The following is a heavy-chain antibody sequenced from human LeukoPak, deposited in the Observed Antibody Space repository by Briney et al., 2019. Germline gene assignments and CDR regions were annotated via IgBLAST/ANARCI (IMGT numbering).Heavy chain of an antibody. Sequence: SETLSLTCAVYGGSFSGYYWSWIRQPPGKGLEWIGEINHSGSTNYNPSLKSRDTISVDTSKNQFSLKLSSVTAADTAVYYCARGLRYYGSLRLGGDNWFDPWGQEPWSPSPQ. CDR2: INHSGST. J-gene: IGHJ5*02. CDR3: ARGLRYYGSLRLGGDNWFDP. V-gene: IGHV4-34*01. D-gene: IGHD3-10*01. CDR1: GGSFSGYY.